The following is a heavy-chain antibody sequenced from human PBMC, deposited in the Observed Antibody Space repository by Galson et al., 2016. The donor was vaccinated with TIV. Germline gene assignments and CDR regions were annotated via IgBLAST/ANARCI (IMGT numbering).Heavy chain of an antibody. D-gene: IGHD3/OR15-3a*01. Sequence: QSGADVIKPGESLKISCQASGYTFSTYWIGCVRQMSGIGLVWMGMIYPDDSDFRYSPSFRGQVTISADKSLKTAYLQWRSLRASDTGIYYCASFSFQHSRDFYFHFWGQGTRLIVSS. V-gene: IGHV5-51*03. CDR3: ASFSFQHSRDFYFHF. CDR2: IYPDDSDF. CDR1: GYTFSTYW. J-gene: IGHJ4*02.